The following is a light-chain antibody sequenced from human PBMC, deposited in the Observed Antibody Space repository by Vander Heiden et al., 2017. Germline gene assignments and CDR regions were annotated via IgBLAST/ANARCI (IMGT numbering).Light chain of an antibody. J-gene: IGKJ1*01. V-gene: IGKV4-1*01. CDR1: QSVFKSPNNRNY. Sequence: DIVMTESLDSLAVSLGEMATINCTTSQSVFKSPNNRNYVAWYQHKPGQPPKLLIAGASTRESRVPDRCSGSGSGKDFTLTISSLQAEDVAVYYCQQGYSTPTFGRGTKVEIK. CDR2: GAS. CDR3: QQGYSTPT.